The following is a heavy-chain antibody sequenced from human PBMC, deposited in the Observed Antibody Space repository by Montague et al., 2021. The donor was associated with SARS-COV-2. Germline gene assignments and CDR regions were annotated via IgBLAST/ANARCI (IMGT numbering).Heavy chain of an antibody. Sequence: CAISGDSVSSHNAAWNWVRQSPSRGLEWLGRTCYRSEWYFDYAISLRGRITINPDTSKNQFSLQVDSVTLDDTAVYYCARYSYSGTYFGLNDAFDIWGQGTLVTVSS. J-gene: IGHJ3*02. CDR2: TCYRSEWYF. D-gene: IGHD1-26*01. CDR1: GDSVSSHNAA. V-gene: IGHV6-1*01. CDR3: ARYSYSGTYFGLNDAFDI.